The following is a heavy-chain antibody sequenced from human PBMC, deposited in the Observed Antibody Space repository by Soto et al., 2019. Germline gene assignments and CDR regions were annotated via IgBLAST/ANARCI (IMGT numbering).Heavy chain of an antibody. CDR2: INPSGGST. D-gene: IGHD3-22*01. Sequence: GSGLFAGRASGDTFSRASMHLARQDPGQGLEWMGIINPSGGSTSYAQKFQGRVTMTRDTSTSTVYMELSSLRSEDTAVYYCARMADYYASSGYYFRGPGTPVTVS. V-gene: IGHV1-46*01. CDR1: GDTFSRAS. CDR3: ARMADYYASSGYYF. J-gene: IGHJ4*02.